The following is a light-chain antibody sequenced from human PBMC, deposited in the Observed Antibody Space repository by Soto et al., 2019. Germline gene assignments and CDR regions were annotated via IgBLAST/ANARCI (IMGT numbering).Light chain of an antibody. J-gene: IGLJ3*02. Sequence: QSVLTQSPSASGTPGQRVTISCSGSSSNIGSNYVYWYQQLPGTAPKLLIYSNDQRPSGVPDRFSGSKSGTSASLAISGLRSEDVADYYCAAWDDSLSGRVFGGGTKLT. CDR2: SND. V-gene: IGLV1-47*01. CDR1: SSNIGSNY. CDR3: AAWDDSLSGRV.